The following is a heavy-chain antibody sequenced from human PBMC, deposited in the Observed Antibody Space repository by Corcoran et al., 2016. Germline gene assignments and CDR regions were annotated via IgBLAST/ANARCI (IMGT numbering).Heavy chain of an antibody. CDR1: GYTFNGYY. J-gene: IGHJ6*02. V-gene: IGHV1-2*02. D-gene: IGHD1-7*01. CDR2: INPNSGGT. CDR3: ARDSCRLELRWNLNRYGIDV. Sequence: QVQLVQSGAEVKKPGAAVKVYCKASGYTFNGYYMHWVRQAPGQGLEWMGWINPNSGGTNYAQKFQGRVTMTRDTSISTAYMELSRLRSDDTAVYYCARDSCRLELRWNLNRYGIDVLGQGTTVTVSS.